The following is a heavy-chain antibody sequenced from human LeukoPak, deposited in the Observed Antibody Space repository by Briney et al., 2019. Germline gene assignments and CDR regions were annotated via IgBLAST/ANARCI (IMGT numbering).Heavy chain of an antibody. J-gene: IGHJ4*02. V-gene: IGHV3-48*02. CDR3: TRDGLHTAHFDY. CDR1: GFTFSTYT. CDR2: VSDSRDV. Sequence: GGSLRLSCVASGFTFSTYTMNWVRQAPGKGLEWVSTVSDSRDVHYSDSVKGRFTISRDNARNSLYLQMNSLRDEDTAVYYCTRDGLHTAHFDYWGQGTLVTVSS. D-gene: IGHD5-18*01.